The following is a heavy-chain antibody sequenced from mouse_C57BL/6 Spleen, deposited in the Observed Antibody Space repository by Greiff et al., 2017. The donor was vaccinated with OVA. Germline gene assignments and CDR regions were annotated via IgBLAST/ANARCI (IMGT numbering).Heavy chain of an antibody. J-gene: IGHJ1*03. CDR3: ARTTYYSNYDWYFDV. CDR2: IWWDDDK. Sequence: QVTLKESGPGILQPSQTLSLTCSFSGFSLSTFGMGVGWIRQPSGKGLEWLAHIWWDDDKYYNPALKSRLTISKDTSKHQVFRKIANVDTADTATYYCARTTYYSNYDWYFDVWGTGTTVTVSS. D-gene: IGHD2-5*01. CDR1: GFSLSTFGMG. V-gene: IGHV8-8*01.